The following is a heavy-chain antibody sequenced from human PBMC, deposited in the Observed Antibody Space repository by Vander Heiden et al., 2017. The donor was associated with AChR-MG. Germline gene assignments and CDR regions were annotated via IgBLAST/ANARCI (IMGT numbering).Heavy chain of an antibody. V-gene: IGHV3-30*18. CDR1: GFTFGGYG. Sequence: VQLVESGRGGVQPGRSLRLSCAASGFTFGGYGRNWVRQAPGKGLEWVAVISYDGSNKYYADSVKGRLTISRDNSKNTLYLQMNSLRAEDTAVYYCAKAIQLTQQLPHYWGQGTLVTVSS. D-gene: IGHD6-13*01. CDR2: ISYDGSNK. J-gene: IGHJ4*02. CDR3: AKAIQLTQQLPHY.